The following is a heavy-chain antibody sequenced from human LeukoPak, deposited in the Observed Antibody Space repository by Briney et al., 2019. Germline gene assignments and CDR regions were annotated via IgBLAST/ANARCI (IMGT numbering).Heavy chain of an antibody. CDR1: GYTFTGYY. D-gene: IGHD2-2*01. J-gene: IGHJ6*02. CDR3: AREYCSSTSCYGHYYYYYGMDV. Sequence: GASVKVSCKASGYTFTGYYMHWVRQAPGQGLEWMGWINPNSGGTNSAQKFQGRVTMTRDTSISTAYMGLSRLRSDDTAVYYCAREYCSSTSCYGHYYYYYGMDVWGQGTTVTVSS. CDR2: INPNSGGT. V-gene: IGHV1-2*02.